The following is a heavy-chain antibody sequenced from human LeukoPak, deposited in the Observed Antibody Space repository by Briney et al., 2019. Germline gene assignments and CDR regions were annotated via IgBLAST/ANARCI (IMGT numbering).Heavy chain of an antibody. CDR3: AKDGDGSGSYFDY. CDR1: GFTFSSYA. CDR2: ISGSGGST. J-gene: IGHJ4*02. V-gene: IGHV3-23*01. D-gene: IGHD3-10*01. Sequence: GGSLRLSCAASGFTFSSYAMSWVRQAPGKGLEWVSAISGSGGSTYYADSVKSRFTISRDNSKNTLYLQMNSLRAEDTAVYYCAKDGDGSGSYFDYWGQGTLVTVSS.